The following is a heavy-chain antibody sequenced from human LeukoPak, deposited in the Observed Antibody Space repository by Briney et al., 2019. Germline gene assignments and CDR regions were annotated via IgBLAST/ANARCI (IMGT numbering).Heavy chain of an antibody. CDR1: GGSISSYY. CDR3: ARGPWELLLPFDY. CDR2: IYYSGST. J-gene: IGHJ4*02. D-gene: IGHD1-26*01. Sequence: SETLSLTCTVSGGSISSYYWSWIRQPPGKGLEWIGYIYYSGSTNYNPSLKSRVTIPVDTSKNQFSLKLSFVTAADTAVYYCARGPWELLLPFDYWGQGTLVTVSS. V-gene: IGHV4-59*01.